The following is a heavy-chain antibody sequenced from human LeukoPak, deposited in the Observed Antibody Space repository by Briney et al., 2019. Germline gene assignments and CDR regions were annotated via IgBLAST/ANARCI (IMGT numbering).Heavy chain of an antibody. Sequence: ASVTVSCKASGYTFTGYYMHWVRQAPGQGLEWMGWINPNSGGTNYAQKFQGRVTMTRDTSISTAYMELSRLRSDDTAVYYCASSPHSGSYYPYYYYGMDVWGQGTTVTVSS. J-gene: IGHJ6*02. CDR2: INPNSGGT. CDR1: GYTFTGYY. D-gene: IGHD1-26*01. CDR3: ASSPHSGSYYPYYYYGMDV. V-gene: IGHV1-2*02.